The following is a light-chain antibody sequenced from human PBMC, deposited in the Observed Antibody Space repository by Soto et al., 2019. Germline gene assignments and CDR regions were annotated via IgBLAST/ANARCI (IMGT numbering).Light chain of an antibody. V-gene: IGKV2-28*01. J-gene: IGKJ4*01. CDR2: LAS. CDR1: HXLLHSDGYNY. CDR3: MQALQTPT. Sequence: EIFMTDSPLSLPVTPVVPASISCSSSHXLLHSDGYNYLAWYLQKPGHSPQLLIDLASSRASGVPDRFSGSGSGTDFTLKISRVEAEDVGVYYCMQALQTPTFGGGTKVDIK.